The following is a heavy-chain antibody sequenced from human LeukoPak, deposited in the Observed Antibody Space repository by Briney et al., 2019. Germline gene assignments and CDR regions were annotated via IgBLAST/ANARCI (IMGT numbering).Heavy chain of an antibody. Sequence: SETLSLTCSVSGDSISSFYWSWIRQPPGKGLEWIATISDSGTTYYNPSLKSRISISADTSKNQISLKLNSVTVTDTAVYYCARRRGSSSYRDYWGQGTQVIVSS. V-gene: IGHV4-59*05. CDR1: GDSISSFY. J-gene: IGHJ4*02. CDR3: ARRRGSSSYRDY. CDR2: ISDSGTT. D-gene: IGHD3-3*01.